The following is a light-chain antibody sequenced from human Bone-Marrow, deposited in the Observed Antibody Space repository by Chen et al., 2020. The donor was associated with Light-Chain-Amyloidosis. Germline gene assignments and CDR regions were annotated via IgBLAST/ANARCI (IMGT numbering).Light chain of an antibody. V-gene: IGLV2-14*01. CDR1: SSDVGGDNH. J-gene: IGLJ1*01. CDR3: SSYTITNTLV. Sequence: QSALTQPASVSGSPGPPITLSCTGTSSDVGGDNHVSWYQHHPDTALKLMIYEVTNRPSWVPDRFSGSKSDNTASLTISGLQTEDEADYFGSSYTITNTLVFGSGTRVTVL. CDR2: EVT.